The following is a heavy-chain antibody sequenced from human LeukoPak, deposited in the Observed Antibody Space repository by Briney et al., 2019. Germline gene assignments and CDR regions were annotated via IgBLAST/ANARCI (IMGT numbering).Heavy chain of an antibody. CDR2: IYYSGST. D-gene: IGHD6-13*01. CDR3: ARGEQQLVPFDS. V-gene: IGHV4-59*12. J-gene: IGHJ4*02. Sequence: NPSETLSLTCTVSGGSISSYYWSWIRQPPGKGLEWIGYIYYSGSTNYSPSLKSRVTISVDTSKNQFSLKLSSVTAADTAVYYCARGEQQLVPFDSWGQGTLVTVSS. CDR1: GGSISSYY.